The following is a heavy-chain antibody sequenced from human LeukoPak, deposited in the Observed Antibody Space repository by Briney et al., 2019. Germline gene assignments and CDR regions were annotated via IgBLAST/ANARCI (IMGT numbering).Heavy chain of an antibody. V-gene: IGHV1-18*01. D-gene: IGHD1-26*01. CDR3: ARDSGSYYHRSRPHY. Sequence: GAAVKVSCKASAYTSTSYGISWVLQARGQGLEWRGWFSAYNGNTNYAQKLQGRVTMTTDTSTSTAYMERRSVRSDDTAVYYCARDSGSYYHRSRPHYWGQGTLVTVSS. J-gene: IGHJ4*02. CDR1: AYTSTSYG. CDR2: FSAYNGNT.